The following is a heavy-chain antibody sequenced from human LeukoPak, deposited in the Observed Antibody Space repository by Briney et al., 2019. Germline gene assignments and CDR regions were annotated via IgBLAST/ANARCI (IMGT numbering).Heavy chain of an antibody. D-gene: IGHD3-22*01. J-gene: IGHJ4*02. CDR1: GGTFSSYA. CDR3: ATSWGGSGYYYYFDY. CDR2: IIPIFGTA. V-gene: IGHV1-69*13. Sequence: SVKVSCKASGGTFSSYAISWVRQAPGQGLEWMGGIIPIFGTANYAQKSQGRVTITADESTSTAYMELSSLRSEDTAVYYCATSWGGSGYYYYFDYWGQGTLVTVSS.